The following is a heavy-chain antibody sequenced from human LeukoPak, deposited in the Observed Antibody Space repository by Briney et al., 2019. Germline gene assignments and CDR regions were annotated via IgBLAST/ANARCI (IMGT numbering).Heavy chain of an antibody. J-gene: IGHJ4*02. D-gene: IGHD3-22*01. CDR3: AKDGGGTTTIVVADFDY. Sequence: PGGSLRLSCAASGFTFSSYVMSWVRQAPGKGLEWVSAISGSGGRTYYADSVKGRFTISRDNSKNTLYLQMNSLRAEDTAVYFCAKDGGGTTTIVVADFDYWGQGTLVTVSS. CDR2: ISGSGGRT. CDR1: GFTFSSYV. V-gene: IGHV3-23*01.